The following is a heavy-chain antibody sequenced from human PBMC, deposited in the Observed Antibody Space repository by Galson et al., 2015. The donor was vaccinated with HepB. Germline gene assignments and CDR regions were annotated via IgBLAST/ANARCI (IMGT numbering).Heavy chain of an antibody. V-gene: IGHV3-30*18. CDR2: ISYDGSNK. D-gene: IGHD4-17*01. CDR3: AKGVLYGDYYYGMDV. Sequence: SLRLSCAASGFTFSSYGMHWVRQAPGKGLEWVAVISYDGSNKYYADSVKGRFTISRDNSKNTLYLQMNSLRAKDTAVYYCAKGVLYGDYYYGMDVWGQGTTVTVSS. J-gene: IGHJ6*02. CDR1: GFTFSSYG.